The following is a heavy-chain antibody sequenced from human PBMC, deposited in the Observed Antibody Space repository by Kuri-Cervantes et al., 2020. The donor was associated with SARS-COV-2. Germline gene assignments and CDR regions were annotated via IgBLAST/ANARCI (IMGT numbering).Heavy chain of an antibody. CDR3: ARAYSSNLPREVAGFDP. CDR1: GYTFTSYA. D-gene: IGHD6-13*01. CDR2: INAGNGNT. J-gene: IGHJ5*02. V-gene: IGHV1-3*01. Sequence: ASVKVSCKASGYTFTSYAMHWVRQAPGQRLEWMGWINAGNGNTKYSQKFQGRVTITRDTSASTAYMELSSLRSEGTAVYYCARAYSSNLPREVAGFDPWGQGTLVTVSS.